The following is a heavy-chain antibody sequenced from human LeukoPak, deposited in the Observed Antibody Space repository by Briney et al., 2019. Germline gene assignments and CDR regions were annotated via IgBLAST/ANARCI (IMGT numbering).Heavy chain of an antibody. J-gene: IGHJ4*02. CDR2: INLSGGAT. V-gene: IGHV1-46*01. CDR1: GYSFSTYY. CDR3: ARDRDRSGSDLFDY. D-gene: IGHD3-22*01. Sequence: ASVRVSCKASGYSFSTYYMHWVRQAPGQGPEWMGIINLSGGATRYAQKFQGRITMTRDMSTSTVYMDLSSLRSDDTALYYCARDRDRSGSDLFDYWGQGTLVTVSS.